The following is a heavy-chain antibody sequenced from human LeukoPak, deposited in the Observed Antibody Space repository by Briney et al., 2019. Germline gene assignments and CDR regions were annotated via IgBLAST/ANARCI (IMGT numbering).Heavy chain of an antibody. D-gene: IGHD1-26*01. CDR2: IFYSGST. CDR3: ARAYSGSYGWFDP. V-gene: IGHV4-39*07. Sequence: SETLSLTCTVSGGSISTSNYYWGWIRQPPGKGLEWIGNIFYSGSTYYSPSLRSRVTISLDTSRNQFSLKLSSVTAADTAVYYCARAYSGSYGWFDPWGQGTLVTVSS. CDR1: GGSISTSNYY. J-gene: IGHJ5*02.